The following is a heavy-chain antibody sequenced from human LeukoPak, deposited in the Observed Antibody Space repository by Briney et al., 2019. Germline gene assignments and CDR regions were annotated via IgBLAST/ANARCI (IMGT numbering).Heavy chain of an antibody. CDR1: GFTFSSYS. Sequence: PGGSLRLSCAASGFTFSSYSMNWVRQAPGKGLEWVSYISSSSTIYYADSVKGRFTISRDNAKTSLYLQMNSLRAEDTAVYYCAREVYDSGGYYGLESFDYWGQGTLVTVSS. J-gene: IGHJ4*02. D-gene: IGHD3-22*01. CDR2: ISSSSTI. V-gene: IGHV3-48*01. CDR3: AREVYDSGGYYGLESFDY.